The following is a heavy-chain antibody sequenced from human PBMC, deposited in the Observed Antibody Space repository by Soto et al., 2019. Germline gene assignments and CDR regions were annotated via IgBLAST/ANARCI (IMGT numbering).Heavy chain of an antibody. CDR2: INHSGST. CDR3: ARGRAKRHYGAYPSGDDY. Sequence: PSETLSLTCAVYGGSFSGYYWSWIRQPPGKGLEWIGEINHSGSTNYNPSLKSRVTISVDTSKNQFSLKLSSVTAADTAVYYCARGRAKRHYGAYPSGDDYWGQGTLVTVSS. V-gene: IGHV4-34*01. D-gene: IGHD4-17*01. J-gene: IGHJ4*02. CDR1: GGSFSGYY.